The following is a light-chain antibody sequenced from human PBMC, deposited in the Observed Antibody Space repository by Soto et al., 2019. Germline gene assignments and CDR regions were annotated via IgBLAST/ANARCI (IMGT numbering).Light chain of an antibody. V-gene: IGKV1-39*01. CDR3: QQSANTPPYT. CDR1: QTIERA. Sequence: DIHLTQSPSSLSASIGDRVTITCRASQTIERALAWYQQKPGRAPRLLIYGISTLHIGVPSRFSGSGSGTDFSLTISSLQPEDFGTYYCQQSANTPPYTFGQGTRLEI. J-gene: IGKJ2*01. CDR2: GIS.